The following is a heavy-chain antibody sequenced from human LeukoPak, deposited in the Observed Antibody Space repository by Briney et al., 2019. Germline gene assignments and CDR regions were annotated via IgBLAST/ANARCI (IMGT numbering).Heavy chain of an antibody. CDR1: GFTFSSYS. V-gene: IGHV3-48*02. D-gene: IGHD1/OR15-1a*01. CDR3: ARGARYNWNNDDLWF. J-gene: IGHJ4*02. CDR2: ISSSSTI. Sequence: GGSLRLSCAASGFTFSSYSMNWVRQAPGKGLEWVSYISSSSTIYYADSVKGRFTISRDNAKNSLYLQMNSLRDEDTAIYYCARGARYNWNNDDLWFWGQGTLVTVSS.